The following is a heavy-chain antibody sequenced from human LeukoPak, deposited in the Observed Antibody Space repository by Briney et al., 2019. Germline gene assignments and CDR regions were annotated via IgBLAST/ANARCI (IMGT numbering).Heavy chain of an antibody. CDR2: ISAYNGNT. J-gene: IGHJ4*02. Sequence: ASVKVSCKASGYTFTSYGISWVRQAPGQGLEWMGWISAYNGNTSYAQKLQGRVTMTTDTSTSTAYMELRSLRSDDTAVYYCARVLAVADNGGFDYWGQGTLVTVSS. CDR1: GYTFTSYG. CDR3: ARVLAVADNGGFDY. V-gene: IGHV1-18*01. D-gene: IGHD6-19*01.